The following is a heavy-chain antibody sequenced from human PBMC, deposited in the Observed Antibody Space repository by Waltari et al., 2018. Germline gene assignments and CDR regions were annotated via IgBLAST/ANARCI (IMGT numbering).Heavy chain of an antibody. Sequence: EVQLVESGGGLVQPGGSLRLSCAASGFTFSSYWMRWVGQAQGKGLEWVANIKQDGSEKYYVDSVKGRFTISRDNAKNSLYLQMNSLRAEDTAVYYCARDSSSSYHFDYWGQGTLVTVSS. V-gene: IGHV3-7*01. CDR3: ARDSSSSYHFDY. D-gene: IGHD6-13*01. CDR2: IKQDGSEK. J-gene: IGHJ4*02. CDR1: GFTFSSYW.